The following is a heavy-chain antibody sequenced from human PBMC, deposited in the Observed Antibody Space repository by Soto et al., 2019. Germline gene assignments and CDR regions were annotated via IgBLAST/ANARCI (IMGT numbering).Heavy chain of an antibody. J-gene: IGHJ6*02. CDR1: GGTISRYY. D-gene: IGHD2-21*02. V-gene: IGHV4-59*01. CDR2: MYNTGST. Sequence: QVQLQESGPGLVKPSETLSLTCTVSGGTISRYYWSWIRQPPGKGLEWIGYMYNTGSTVYNPSFKGRVTRSVDTSKNPFSLKLNSVTAADTAVYYCARDLWGYCGTACYPLDVWGQGTTVTVSS. CDR3: ARDLWGYCGTACYPLDV.